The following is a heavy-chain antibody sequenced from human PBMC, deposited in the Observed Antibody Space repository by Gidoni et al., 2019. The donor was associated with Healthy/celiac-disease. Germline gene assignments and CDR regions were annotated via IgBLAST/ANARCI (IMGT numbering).Heavy chain of an antibody. CDR3: ARDPHRDYYYYYGMDV. V-gene: IGHV4-4*07. Sequence: QVKRQESGPGLVKPSETLSLTCTVSGGSISSYYWRWLRQPAGKGLEWIGRIYTSGSTNYNPSLKSRVTMSVDTSKNQFSLKLSSVTAADTAVYYCARDPHRDYYYYYGMDVWGQGTTVTVSS. CDR2: IYTSGST. J-gene: IGHJ6*02. CDR1: GGSISSYY.